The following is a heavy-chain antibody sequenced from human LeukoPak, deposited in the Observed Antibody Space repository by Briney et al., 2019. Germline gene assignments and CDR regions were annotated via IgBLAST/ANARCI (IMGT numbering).Heavy chain of an antibody. D-gene: IGHD3-3*01. Sequence: PSETLSLTCTVSGGSISSGGYYWSWIRQHPGTGLEWIGYIYYSGSTYYNPSLKSRVTISVDTSKNQFSLKLSSVTAADTAVYYCARQYDFWSGYYDYWGQGTLVTVSS. J-gene: IGHJ4*02. CDR2: IYYSGST. CDR1: GGSISSGGYY. CDR3: ARQYDFWSGYYDY. V-gene: IGHV4-31*03.